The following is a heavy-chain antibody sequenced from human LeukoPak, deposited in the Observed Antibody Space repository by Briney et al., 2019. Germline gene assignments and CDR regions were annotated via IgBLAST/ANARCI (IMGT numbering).Heavy chain of an antibody. J-gene: IGHJ4*02. Sequence: ASVKVSCKASGGTFSSYAISWVRQAPGQGLEWMGGIIPIFGTANYAQKFQGRVTITTDESTSTAYMELSSLRSEDTAVYYCASGLRWLQFLYWGQGTLVTVSS. CDR2: IIPIFGTA. D-gene: IGHD5-24*01. CDR3: ASGLRWLQFLY. V-gene: IGHV1-69*05. CDR1: GGTFSSYA.